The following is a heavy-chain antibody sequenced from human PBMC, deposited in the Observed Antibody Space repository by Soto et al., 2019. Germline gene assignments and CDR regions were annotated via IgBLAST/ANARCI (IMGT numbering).Heavy chain of an antibody. CDR2: IIPLFRKT. V-gene: IGHV1-69*01. CDR1: GDMFRNSA. J-gene: IGHJ6*02. CDR3: ARARLSNGDPNIYFFYGLDV. Sequence: QVQLVQSGAEVKRPGSSVKVSCKASGDMFRNSAFTWVRQAPGQGLAWMGVIIPLFRKTDVAQNFQGRVTVKADESTSSLYMEVSSLTSEDTAVYYCARARLSNGDPNIYFFYGLDVWGQGTTITVSS. D-gene: IGHD3-10*01.